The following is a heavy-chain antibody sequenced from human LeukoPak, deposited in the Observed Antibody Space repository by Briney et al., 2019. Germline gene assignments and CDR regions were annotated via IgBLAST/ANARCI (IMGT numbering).Heavy chain of an antibody. Sequence: ASETLSLTCTVSGGSISSGDYYWSWIRQPPGKGLEWMGYIYYSGSTYYNPSLKSRVTISVDTSMNQFSLKLSSVTAADTAVYYCARDRGKGAAAGSDAFDIWGQGTMVTVSS. J-gene: IGHJ3*02. D-gene: IGHD6-13*01. CDR3: ARDRGKGAAAGSDAFDI. CDR1: GGSISSGDYY. CDR2: IYYSGST. V-gene: IGHV4-30-4*08.